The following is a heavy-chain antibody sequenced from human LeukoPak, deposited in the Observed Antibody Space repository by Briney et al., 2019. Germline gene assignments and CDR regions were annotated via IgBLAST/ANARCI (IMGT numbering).Heavy chain of an antibody. Sequence: SETLSLTCTVSGGSISSSSYYWGWIRQPPGKGLEWIGSIYYSGSTYYNPSLKSRVTISVDTSKNQFSLKLSSVTAADTAVYYCARLSDSGSYYGYWGQGTLVTVSS. CDR3: ARLSDSGSYYGY. D-gene: IGHD1-26*01. CDR2: IYYSGST. CDR1: GGSISSSSYY. J-gene: IGHJ4*02. V-gene: IGHV4-39*01.